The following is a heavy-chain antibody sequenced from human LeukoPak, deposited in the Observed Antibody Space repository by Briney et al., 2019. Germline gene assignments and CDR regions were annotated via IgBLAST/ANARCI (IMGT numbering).Heavy chain of an antibody. CDR3: AKASNPGIAAAGFDY. CDR1: GFTFDDYA. Sequence: GRSLRLSCAASGFTFDDYAMHWVRQAPGKGLEWVSGISWNSGSIGYADSVKGRFTISRDNAKNSLYLQMNSLRAEDTALYYCAKASNPGIAAAGFDYWGQGTLVTVSS. V-gene: IGHV3-9*01. CDR2: ISWNSGSI. J-gene: IGHJ4*02. D-gene: IGHD6-13*01.